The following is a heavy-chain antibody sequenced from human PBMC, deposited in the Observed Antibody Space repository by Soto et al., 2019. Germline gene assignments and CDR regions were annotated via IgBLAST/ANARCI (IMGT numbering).Heavy chain of an antibody. CDR2: INRSGST. V-gene: IGHV4-34*01. CDR3: ARGDTAVDNRGNWFDP. Sequence: QVQLQQWGAGLLKPSETLSLTCAVYRGSFSDYYWGWIRQPPGKGLQWIGEINRSGSTNYNPSLKSRVTMSVDTSKNQFSLRLSSVTAADTAVYFCARGDTAVDNRGNWFDPWGQGTLVTVSS. J-gene: IGHJ5*02. CDR1: RGSFSDYY. D-gene: IGHD3-10*01.